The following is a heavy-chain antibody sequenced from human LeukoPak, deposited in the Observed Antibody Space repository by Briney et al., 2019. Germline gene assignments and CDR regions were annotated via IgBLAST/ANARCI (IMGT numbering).Heavy chain of an antibody. D-gene: IGHD6-19*01. CDR2: INSDGSST. Sequence: GGSLRLSCAASGFTFSSYWMHWVRQAPGKGLVWVSRINSDGSSTSYADSVKGRFTISRDNSKNTLYLQMNSLRAEDTAVYYCAKGAKQWLLFDYWGQGTLVTVSS. V-gene: IGHV3-74*01. CDR3: AKGAKQWLLFDY. J-gene: IGHJ4*02. CDR1: GFTFSSYW.